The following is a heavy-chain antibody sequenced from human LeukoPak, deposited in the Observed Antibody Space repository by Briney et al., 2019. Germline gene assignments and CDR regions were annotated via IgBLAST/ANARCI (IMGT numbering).Heavy chain of an antibody. CDR1: GFTFSSYS. J-gene: IGHJ4*02. CDR3: ARGSIAVAGTYIY. V-gene: IGHV3-21*01. D-gene: IGHD6-19*01. Sequence: GGSLRLSCAATGFTFSSYSMNWVRQAPGKGLEWVSSISSSSSYIYYADSVKGRFTISRDNAKNSLYLQMNSLRAEDTAVYYCARGSIAVAGTYIYWGQGTLVTVSS. CDR2: ISSSSSYI.